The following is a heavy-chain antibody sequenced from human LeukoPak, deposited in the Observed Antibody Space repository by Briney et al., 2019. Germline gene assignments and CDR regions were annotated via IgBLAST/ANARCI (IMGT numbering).Heavy chain of an antibody. CDR2: ISSSSSYI. CDR1: GFTVSSNY. CDR3: ARDGGGYSGYDTEVDY. V-gene: IGHV3-21*01. Sequence: GGSLRLSCAASGFTVSSNYMNWVRQAPGKGLEWVSSISSSSSYIYYADSVKGRFTISRDNAKNSLYLQMNSLRAEDTAVYYCARDGGGYSGYDTEVDYWGQGTLVTVSS. D-gene: IGHD5-12*01. J-gene: IGHJ4*02.